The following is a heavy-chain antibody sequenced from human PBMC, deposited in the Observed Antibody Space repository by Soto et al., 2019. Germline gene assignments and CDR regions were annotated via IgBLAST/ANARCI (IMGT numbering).Heavy chain of an antibody. D-gene: IGHD6-19*01. V-gene: IGHV4-30-2*01. J-gene: IGHJ5*02. CDR3: SSGAGSSSQGEVRNGFNP. CDR2: IYHSGST. Sequence: SAPLSLTCTVSGGSISSGGYSWSWIRQPPGKGLEWIGYIYHSGSTYYNPSLKSRVTISVDRSKNQFSLKLSSVTAADKAGYYCSSGAGSSSQGEVRNGFNP. CDR1: GGSISSGGYS.